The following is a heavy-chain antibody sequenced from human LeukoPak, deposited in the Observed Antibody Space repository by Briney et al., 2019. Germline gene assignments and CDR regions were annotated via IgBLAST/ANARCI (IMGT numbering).Heavy chain of an antibody. J-gene: IGHJ4*02. V-gene: IGHV3-23*01. CDR3: AKSVVVITFRFDD. D-gene: IGHD2-15*01. CDR1: GFTFSSYS. CDR2: ITASGTAM. Sequence: GGSLRLSCAASGFTFSSYSMNWVRQAPGKGLEWVSHITASGTAMFYADSVKGRFTISRDNSKNMVYLQMNNLRADDTAVYFCAKSVVVITFRFDDWGQGALVTVSS.